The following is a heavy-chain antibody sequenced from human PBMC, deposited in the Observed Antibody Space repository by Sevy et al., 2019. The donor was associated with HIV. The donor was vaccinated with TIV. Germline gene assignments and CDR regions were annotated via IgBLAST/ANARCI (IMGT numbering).Heavy chain of an antibody. J-gene: IGHJ6*02. Sequence: GGSLRLSCAASGFTFSSYSINWVRQAPGKGLEWVSSITSGSTYIFYADSVKGRFTISRDNAKNSLYLQMNSLRAEDTAVYYCARDKTILEGRYGMDVWGQGTTVTVSS. CDR2: ITSGSTYI. D-gene: IGHD3-3*01. CDR1: GFTFSSYS. V-gene: IGHV3-21*01. CDR3: ARDKTILEGRYGMDV.